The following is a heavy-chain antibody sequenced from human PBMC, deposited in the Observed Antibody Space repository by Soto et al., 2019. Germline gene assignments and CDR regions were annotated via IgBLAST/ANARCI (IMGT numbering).Heavy chain of an antibody. D-gene: IGHD6-19*01. CDR3: AGGTGWLIDY. CDR1: GFTFSSYW. V-gene: IGHV3-7*04. J-gene: IGHJ4*02. Sequence: EVQLMESGGGLVQPGGSLRLSCAGSGFTFSSYWMNWVRQAPGKGLEWVANIKQDGSENYYVDSVKGRFSISRDNAQNSMYLQMNSLRAEDTAVYYCAGGTGWLIDYWGQGTLVTVSS. CDR2: IKQDGSEN.